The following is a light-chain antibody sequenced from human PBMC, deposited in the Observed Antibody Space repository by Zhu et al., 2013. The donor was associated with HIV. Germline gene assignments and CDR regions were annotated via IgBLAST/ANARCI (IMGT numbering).Light chain of an antibody. V-gene: IGKV1-8*01. J-gene: IGKJ3*01. CDR1: QDISSF. CDR2: AAS. CDR3: QQSGGYPLT. Sequence: ALRMTQSPSSLSASTGDRVTITCRASQDISSFLAWYQQKLGEAPKLLIYAASTLETGVPSRFSGSGSGTDFTLTISSLQPEDFAVYYCQQSGGYPLTFGPGTKLDVE.